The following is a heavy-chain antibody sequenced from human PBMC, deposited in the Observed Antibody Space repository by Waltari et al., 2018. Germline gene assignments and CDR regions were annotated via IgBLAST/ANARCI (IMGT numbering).Heavy chain of an antibody. CDR3: ARGIDAFDI. Sequence: KPSETLSLTCTVSGGSFSGYYWSWIRQPPGKGLEWIGEINHSGSTNYNPSLKSRVSISVDTSKNQFSLKLSSVTAADTAVYYCARGIDAFDIWGQGTMVTVSS. CDR1: GGSFSGYY. V-gene: IGHV4-34*01. J-gene: IGHJ3*02. CDR2: INHSGST.